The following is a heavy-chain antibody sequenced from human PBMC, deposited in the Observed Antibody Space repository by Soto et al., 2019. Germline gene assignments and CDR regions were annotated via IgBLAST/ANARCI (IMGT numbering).Heavy chain of an antibody. CDR2: ISYDGSNK. J-gene: IGHJ6*02. CDR3: ARGNGYSSCWYFSYYGMDV. D-gene: IGHD6-19*01. CDR1: GFTFSSYA. V-gene: IGHV3-30-3*01. Sequence: GGSLRLSCAASGFTFSSYAMHWVRQAPGKGLEWVAVISYDGSNKYYADSVKGRFTISRDNSKNTLYLQMNSLRAEDTAVYYCARGNGYSSCWYFSYYGMDVWGQGTTVTVSS.